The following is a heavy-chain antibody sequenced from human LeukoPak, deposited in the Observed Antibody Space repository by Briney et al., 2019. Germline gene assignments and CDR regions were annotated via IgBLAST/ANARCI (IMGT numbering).Heavy chain of an antibody. J-gene: IGHJ6*03. Sequence: AGGSLRLSCAASGFTFDDYGMSWVRQAPGKGLEWVSGINWNGGSTGYADSVKGRFTISRDNSKNPLYLQMNSLRAEDTAVYYCAKDGVVGATTYYYYYMDVWGKGTTVTISS. D-gene: IGHD1-26*01. CDR2: INWNGGST. CDR1: GFTFDDYG. V-gene: IGHV3-20*04. CDR3: AKDGVVGATTYYYYYMDV.